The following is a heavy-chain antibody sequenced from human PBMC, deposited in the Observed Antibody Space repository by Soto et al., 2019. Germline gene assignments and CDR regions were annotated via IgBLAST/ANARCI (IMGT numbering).Heavy chain of an antibody. CDR2: IGSDVVTT. D-gene: IGHD2-15*01. Sequence: EVQLLESGGSLAQPGGSLRLSCAASGFTFSTYAMHWVRQAPGGGLEWVSGIGSDVVTTVYADSVKGRFTISRDNSKNSLFLQLNSLRAEDTAVYYCARKEGYCGGGCCYLQYWGQGTLVTVSS. CDR1: GFTFSTYA. V-gene: IGHV3-23*01. J-gene: IGHJ4*02. CDR3: ARKEGYCGGGCCYLQY.